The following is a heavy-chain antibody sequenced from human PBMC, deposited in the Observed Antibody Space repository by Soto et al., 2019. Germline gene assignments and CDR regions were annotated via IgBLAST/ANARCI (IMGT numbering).Heavy chain of an antibody. Sequence: QVQLQESGPGLVKPSETLSLTCTVSGGSVSSGSYYWSWIRQPPGNGLEWIGYINYSGSTNYNPSLKSRVTMSVDTSTNQISLKLSSVTAADTAVYYCVREDSVVVFDPWGQGTLVTVSA. J-gene: IGHJ5*02. CDR1: GGSVSSGSYY. D-gene: IGHD2-21*01. V-gene: IGHV4-61*01. CDR3: VREDSVVVFDP. CDR2: INYSGST.